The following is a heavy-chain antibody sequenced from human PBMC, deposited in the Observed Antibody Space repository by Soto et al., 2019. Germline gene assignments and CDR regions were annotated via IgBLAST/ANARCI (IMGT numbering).Heavy chain of an antibody. J-gene: IGHJ4*02. V-gene: IGHV4-34*01. Sequence: QVQLQQWGAGLLKPSETLSLTCAVYGGSFSGYYWSWIRQPPGKGLEWIGEINHSGSTNYNPSLTSRVPISEATTKNQFSLKLSSVPAADTAVYYCARGWGRIFDYWGQGALVTVSS. D-gene: IGHD7-27*01. CDR2: INHSGST. CDR1: GGSFSGYY. CDR3: ARGWGRIFDY.